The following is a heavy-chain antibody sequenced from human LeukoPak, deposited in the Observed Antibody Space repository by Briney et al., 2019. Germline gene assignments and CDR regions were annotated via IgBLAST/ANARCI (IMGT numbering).Heavy chain of an antibody. D-gene: IGHD6-13*01. CDR1: GFTFSIYE. CDR3: ARGGSSRFDQ. V-gene: IGHV3-48*03. CDR2: ISSSARTI. Sequence: PGGSLRLSCVVSGFTFSIYEMNWVRQAPGKGLEWVSYISSSARTIYYADSVKGRFTVSRDNAKNSLDLQMSSLRADDTAVYYCARGGSSRFDQWGQGTLVTVSS. J-gene: IGHJ4*02.